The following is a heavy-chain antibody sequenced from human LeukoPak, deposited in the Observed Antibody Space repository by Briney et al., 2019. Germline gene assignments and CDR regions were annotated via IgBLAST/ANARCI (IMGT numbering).Heavy chain of an antibody. J-gene: IGHJ4*02. CDR3: ARGRYTYYYDGRRRAHFDY. V-gene: IGHV4-34*01. Sequence: PSETLSLTCAVYGGSFSGYYWSWIRQPPGKGLEWIGEIDHSGSTNYNPSLKSRVTISVDTSKNQFSLKLSSVTAADTAVYYCARGRYTYYYDGRRRAHFDYWGQGTLVTVSS. CDR1: GGSFSGYY. D-gene: IGHD3-22*01. CDR2: IDHSGST.